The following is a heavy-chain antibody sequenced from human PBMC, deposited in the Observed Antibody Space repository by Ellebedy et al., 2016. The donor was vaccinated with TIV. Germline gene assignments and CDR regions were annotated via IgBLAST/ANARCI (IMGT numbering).Heavy chain of an antibody. J-gene: IGHJ5*02. CDR1: GYISITNG. V-gene: IGHV1-18*04. CDR2: LSAYNGDT. CDR3: ARVARRYWFDP. Sequence: AASVKVSCKASGYISITNGITWVRQPPGQGLEWMGWLSAYNGDTNHAQKLQGRVTMTTDTSTSTDYMELRSLRSDGTAVYYCARVARRYWFDPWGQGTLVTVSS. D-gene: IGHD3-9*01.